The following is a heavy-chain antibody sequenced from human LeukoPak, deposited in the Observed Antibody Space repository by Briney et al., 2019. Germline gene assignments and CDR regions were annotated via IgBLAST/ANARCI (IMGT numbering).Heavy chain of an antibody. V-gene: IGHV4-38-2*01. CDR1: GYSISSGYY. D-gene: IGHD3-22*01. CDR3: ARHFYDSSGHYHYYFDY. J-gene: IGHJ4*02. Sequence: PSETLSLTCAVSGYSISSGYYWGWIRQPPGKGLEWIGSIYHSGSTYYNPSLKSRVTISVDTSKNQFSLKLSSVTAADTAVYYCARHFYDSSGHYHYYFDYWRQGTLVTVSS. CDR2: IYHSGST.